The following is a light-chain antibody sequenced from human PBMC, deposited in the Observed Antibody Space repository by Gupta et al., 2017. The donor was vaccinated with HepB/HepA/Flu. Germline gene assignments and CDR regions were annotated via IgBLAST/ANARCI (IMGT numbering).Light chain of an antibody. CDR1: RSNIGENF. CDR2: RAN. Sequence: QSLLTQPPSVSAPPGQRVAISCSGNRSNIGENFVYWYQQFPGMHPRPLMLRANLRPSWVPGRFSGSKSGTSASLAISGLRTEDEADYSCATWDDSLSGAVFGGGTKVTV. CDR3: ATWDDSLSGAV. J-gene: IGLJ2*01. V-gene: IGLV1-47*01.